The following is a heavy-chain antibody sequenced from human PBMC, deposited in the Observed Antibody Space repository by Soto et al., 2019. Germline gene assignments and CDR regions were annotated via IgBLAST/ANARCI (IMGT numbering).Heavy chain of an antibody. CDR2: ISGSGGST. CDR3: AKYPGAGYSSSSH. V-gene: IGHV3-23*01. J-gene: IGHJ4*02. Sequence: EVQLLESGGGLVQPGGSLRLSCAASGFTFSSYAMSWVRQAPGKGLEWVSAISGSGGSTYYADAVKGRFTISRDNSKNTLYLKMNSLRAEDTAVYYCAKYPGAGYSSSSHWGQGTLVTVSS. CDR1: GFTFSSYA. D-gene: IGHD6-6*01.